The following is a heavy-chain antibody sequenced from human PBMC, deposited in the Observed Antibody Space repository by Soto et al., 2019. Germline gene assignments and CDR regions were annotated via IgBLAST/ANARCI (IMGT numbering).Heavy chain of an antibody. CDR2: ISAYNGNT. CDR3: ARGRCTDYVLCPSHYYIDV. J-gene: IGHJ6*03. D-gene: IGHD4-17*01. V-gene: IGHV1-18*01. CDR1: GYTYTSFG. Sequence: ASVKVSCKASGYTYTSFGISWVRQAPGQGLEWLGWISAYNGNTKYAQKLQGRVTMTTDTSTSTAYMDLRSLRSDDTAVYYCARGRCTDYVLCPSHYYIDVWGKGTTVTGSS.